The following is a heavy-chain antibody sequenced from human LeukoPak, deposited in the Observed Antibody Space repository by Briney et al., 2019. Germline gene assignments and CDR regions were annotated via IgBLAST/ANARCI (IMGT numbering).Heavy chain of an antibody. CDR3: AKRPSDYGDYVSYFDH. V-gene: IGHV3-30*04. CDR1: GFTFSSYA. D-gene: IGHD4-17*01. J-gene: IGHJ4*02. CDR2: ISYDGSNK. Sequence: PGGSLRLSCAASGFTFSSYAMHWVRQAPGKGLEWVAVISYDGSNKYYADSVKGRFTISRDNSKDTLYLQMNSLRAEDTAVYYCAKRPSDYGDYVSYFDHWGQGTLVTVSS.